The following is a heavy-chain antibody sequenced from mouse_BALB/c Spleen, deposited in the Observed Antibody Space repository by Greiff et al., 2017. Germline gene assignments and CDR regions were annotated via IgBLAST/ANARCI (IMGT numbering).Heavy chain of an antibody. CDR3: ARRTYDYDYAMDY. J-gene: IGHJ4*01. CDR2: ISSGGST. CDR1: GFTFSSYA. V-gene: IGHV5-6-5*01. Sequence: EVLLVESGGGLVKPGGSLKLSCAASGFTFSSYAMSWVRQTPEKRLEWVASISSGGSTYYPDSVKGRFTISRDNARNILYLQMSSLRSEDTAMYYCARRTYDYDYAMDYWGQGTSVTVSS. D-gene: IGHD2-4*01.